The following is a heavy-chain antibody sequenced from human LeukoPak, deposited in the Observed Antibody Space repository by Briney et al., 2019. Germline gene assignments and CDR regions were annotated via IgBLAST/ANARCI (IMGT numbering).Heavy chain of an antibody. Sequence: ASVKVSCKVSGYTLTELSMHWVRQAPGKGLEWMGGFDPEDGETIYAQKFQGRVTMTEDTSTDTAYMELSSLRSEDTAVYYCATEGKIAVAATFDYWGQGTLVTVSS. D-gene: IGHD6-19*01. CDR2: FDPEDGET. CDR1: GYTLTELS. V-gene: IGHV1-24*01. CDR3: ATEGKIAVAATFDY. J-gene: IGHJ4*02.